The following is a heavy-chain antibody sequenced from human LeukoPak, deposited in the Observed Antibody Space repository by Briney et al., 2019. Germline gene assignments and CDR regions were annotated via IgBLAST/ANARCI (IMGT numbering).Heavy chain of an antibody. CDR3: ARVAGWLQDAFDI. Sequence: GSLRLSCVASGFTLSSYNMNWVRQAPGKGLEWIGSIYYSGSTYYNPSLKSRVTISVDTSKNQFSLKLSSVTAADTAVYYCARVAGWLQDAFDIWGQGTMVTVSS. D-gene: IGHD5-24*01. V-gene: IGHV4-39*07. J-gene: IGHJ3*02. CDR2: IYYSGST. CDR1: GFTLSSYN.